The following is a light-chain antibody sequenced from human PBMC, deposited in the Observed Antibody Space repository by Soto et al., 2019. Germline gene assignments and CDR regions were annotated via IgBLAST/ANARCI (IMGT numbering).Light chain of an antibody. CDR3: QQYGDYNSPRYS. CDR1: QSVSTNY. V-gene: IGKV3-20*01. CDR2: ATS. Sequence: EIVLTQSPGTLSVSPGDRVTLSCRASQSVSTNYFSWYQQKPGQAPRLLIYATSSRAVGIPDRFSGSGSGTDCTLTISRLEPEDFAMYYCQQYGDYNSPRYSFGQGTRLEI. J-gene: IGKJ2*03.